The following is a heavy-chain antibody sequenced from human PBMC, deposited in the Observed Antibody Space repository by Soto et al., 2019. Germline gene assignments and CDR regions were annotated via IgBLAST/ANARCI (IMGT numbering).Heavy chain of an antibody. V-gene: IGHV1-18*04. Sequence: QVQLVQSGAEVKKPGASVKVSCKASGYTFTSYSFSWVRQAPGQGLEWIGWISANNGKTVYAQKFQDRVTMTTDTSSSTAHLELRSLKTDDTAVYYCARETGVVVIVKGEFGFWGQGTLVTVSS. CDR1: GYTFTSYS. D-gene: IGHD2-15*01. CDR3: ARETGVVVIVKGEFGF. CDR2: ISANNGKT. J-gene: IGHJ4*02.